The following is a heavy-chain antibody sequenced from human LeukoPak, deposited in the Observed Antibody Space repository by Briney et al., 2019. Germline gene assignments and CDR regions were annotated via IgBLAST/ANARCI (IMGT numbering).Heavy chain of an antibody. CDR2: IIPIFGTA. J-gene: IGHJ4*02. CDR3: ASISSGWHGVDY. CDR1: GGTFCSYA. V-gene: IGHV1-69*05. D-gene: IGHD6-19*01. Sequence: SVRVSCKASGGTFCSYAISWVRQAPGQGLEWMGGIIPIFGTANYAQKFQGRVTITTDESTSTAYMELSSLRSEDTAVYYCASISSGWHGVDYWGQGTLVTVSS.